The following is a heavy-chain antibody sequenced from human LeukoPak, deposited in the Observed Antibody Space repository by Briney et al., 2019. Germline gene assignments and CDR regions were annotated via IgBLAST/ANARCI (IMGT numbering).Heavy chain of an antibody. D-gene: IGHD3-22*01. CDR3: AGDSLLRPFDY. V-gene: IGHV3-21*01. CDR1: GFTFSSYS. J-gene: IGHJ4*02. Sequence: GGSLRLSCAASGFTFSSYSMNWVRQAPGKGLEWVSSISSSSSYIYYADSVKGRFTISRDNAKNSLYLQMNSLRAEDTAVYYCAGDSLLRPFDYWGQGTLVTVSS. CDR2: ISSSSSYI.